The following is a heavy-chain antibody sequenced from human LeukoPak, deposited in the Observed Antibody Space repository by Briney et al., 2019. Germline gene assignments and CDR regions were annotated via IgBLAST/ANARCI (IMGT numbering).Heavy chain of an antibody. V-gene: IGHV5-51*01. CDR1: GYSFTSYW. J-gene: IGHJ5*02. CDR3: ARQEYCSGGSCYTWFDP. D-gene: IGHD2-15*01. CDR2: IYPGDSDT. Sequence: GESLKISCKGSGYSFTSYWIGWVRQMPGKGLEWMGIIYPGDSDTRYSPSFQGQVTFSADKSISTAYLQWSSLKASDTAMYYCARQEYCSGGSCYTWFDPWGQGTLVIVSS.